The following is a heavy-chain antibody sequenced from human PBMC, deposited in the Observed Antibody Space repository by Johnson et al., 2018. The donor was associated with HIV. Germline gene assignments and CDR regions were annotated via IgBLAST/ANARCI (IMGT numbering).Heavy chain of an antibody. V-gene: IGHV3-66*02. CDR2: IYSGGST. CDR1: GFTVSKNY. J-gene: IGHJ3*02. CDR3: SRSSTVVTPHDI. Sequence: VQLVESGGGLVQPGGSLRLSCTASGFTVSKNYMSWVRQAPGTGLEWVSVIYSGGSTHYVDSVTGRFTISRDNSKNTLYLQMNSLRAEDTAMYYCSRSSTVVTPHDIWGQGTMVTVSS. D-gene: IGHD4-23*01.